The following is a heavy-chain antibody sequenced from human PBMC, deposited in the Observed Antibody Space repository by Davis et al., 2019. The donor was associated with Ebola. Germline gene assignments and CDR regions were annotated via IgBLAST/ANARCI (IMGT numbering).Heavy chain of an antibody. CDR1: GYTFTSYA. V-gene: IGHV1-3*01. CDR3: ARDSSSSWYGQNDS. CDR2: INAGNGNT. D-gene: IGHD6-13*01. Sequence: ASVKVSCKASGYTFTSYAMHWVRQAPGQRLEWMGWINAGNGNTKYSQKFQGRVTITRDTSASTAYMELSSLRSEDTAVYYCARDSSSSWYGQNDSWGQGTLVTVSS. J-gene: IGHJ4*02.